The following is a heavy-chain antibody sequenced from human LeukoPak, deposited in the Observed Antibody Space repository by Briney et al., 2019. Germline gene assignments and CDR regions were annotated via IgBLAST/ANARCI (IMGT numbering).Heavy chain of an antibody. V-gene: IGHV5-51*01. D-gene: IGHD6-13*01. CDR1: GYSFPSYW. Sequence: GESLKISCKGSGYSFPSYWISWVRQMPGKGLEWMAIIYPGDSDTRYSPSFQGQVTISADKSISTAYLQWSSLKASDTAMYYCARLRGDSSSWYYFDHWGQGTLVTVSS. J-gene: IGHJ4*02. CDR2: IYPGDSDT. CDR3: ARLRGDSSSWYYFDH.